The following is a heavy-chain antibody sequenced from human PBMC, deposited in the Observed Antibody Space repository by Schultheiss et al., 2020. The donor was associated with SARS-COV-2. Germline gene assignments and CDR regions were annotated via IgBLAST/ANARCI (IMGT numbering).Heavy chain of an antibody. CDR3: ARDTARLLWFGESSRPVGAFDI. V-gene: IGHV3-30*07. CDR2: ISYDGSNK. D-gene: IGHD3-10*01. CDR1: GFTFSSYA. Sequence: GESLKISCAASGFTFSSYAMHWVRQAPGKGLEWVAVISYDGSNKYYADSVKGRFTISRDNSKNTLYLQMNSLRAEDTAVYYCARDTARLLWFGESSRPVGAFDIWGQGTMVTVSS. J-gene: IGHJ3*02.